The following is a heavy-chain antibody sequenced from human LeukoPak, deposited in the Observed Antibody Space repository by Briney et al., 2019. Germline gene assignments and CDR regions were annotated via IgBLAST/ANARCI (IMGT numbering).Heavy chain of an antibody. CDR2: IYYSGNT. D-gene: IGHD6-19*01. V-gene: IGHV4-28*01. CDR3: ARNQAVAASRGAFDI. J-gene: IGHJ3*02. Sequence: SLSGNSNIAGSSIRGNKWRSWIGLPLKKRLEWIGYIYYSGNTYYNPYNPSLTSRVTMSVDTSKNQFSLKLDSVTEIDTAMYYCARNQAVAASRGAFDIWGQGTMVNVSS. CDR1: GSSIRGNKW.